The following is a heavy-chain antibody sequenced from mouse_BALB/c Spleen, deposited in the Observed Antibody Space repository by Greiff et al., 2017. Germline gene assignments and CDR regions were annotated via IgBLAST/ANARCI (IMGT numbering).Heavy chain of an antibody. Sequence: VKLMESGAELVKPGASVKLSCTASGFNIKDTYMHWVKQRPEQGLEWIGRIDPANGNTKYDPKFQGKATITADTSSNTAYLQLSSLTSEDTAVYYCASSYGNYVDYWGQGTTLTVSS. V-gene: IGHV14-3*02. CDR3: ASSYGNYVDY. J-gene: IGHJ2*01. CDR2: IDPANGNT. D-gene: IGHD2-10*02. CDR1: GFNIKDTY.